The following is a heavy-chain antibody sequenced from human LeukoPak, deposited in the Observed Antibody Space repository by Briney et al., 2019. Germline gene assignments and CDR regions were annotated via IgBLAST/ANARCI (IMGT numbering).Heavy chain of an antibody. CDR2: INEEGSFA. D-gene: IGHD3-10*01. Sequence: GSLRLSCAASGFSFSGYWMHWVRQAPGKGLVWVSHINEEGSFASYADSVKGRFTVSRDNAKNTLYLQMNSLRAEDTAVYYCARDSTYYYDSGSSGPHYFDNWGQGTLVTVSS. V-gene: IGHV3-74*01. J-gene: IGHJ4*02. CDR1: GFSFSGYW. CDR3: ARDSTYYYDSGSSGPHYFDN.